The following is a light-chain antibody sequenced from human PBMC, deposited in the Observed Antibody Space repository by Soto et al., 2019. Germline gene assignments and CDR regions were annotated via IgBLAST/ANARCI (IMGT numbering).Light chain of an antibody. CDR3: GTWDSSLSASYV. J-gene: IGLJ1*01. Sequence: QSVLTQPPSVSAAPGQKVTISCSGSSSNIGNNYVSWYQQLPGTAPKLLIYDNNKRPSGIPDRFSGSKSGTSATLGITGLQTGDEAEYYCGTWDSSLSASYVFGNGTRVTVL. CDR2: DNN. V-gene: IGLV1-51*01. CDR1: SSNIGNNY.